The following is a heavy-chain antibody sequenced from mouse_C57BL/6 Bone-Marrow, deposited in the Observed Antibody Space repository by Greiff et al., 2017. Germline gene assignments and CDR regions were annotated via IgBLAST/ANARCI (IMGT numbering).Heavy chain of an antibody. J-gene: IGHJ2*01. V-gene: IGHV1-59*01. CDR3: ARLLPLYFDY. CDR2: IDPSDSYT. CDR1: GYTFTSYW. D-gene: IGHD1-1*01. Sequence: VQLQQPGAELVRPGTSVKLSCKASGYTFTSYWMHWVKQRPGQGLEWIGVIDPSDSYTNYNQKFKGKATLTVDTSSSTAYMHLSSLTSEDSTVYYCARLLPLYFDYWGQGTTLTVSS.